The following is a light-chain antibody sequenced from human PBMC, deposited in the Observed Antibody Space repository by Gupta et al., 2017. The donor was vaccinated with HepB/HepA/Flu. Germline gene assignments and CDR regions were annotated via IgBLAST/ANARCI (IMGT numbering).Light chain of an antibody. V-gene: IGLV2-14*03. J-gene: IGLJ3*02. CDR1: SSDIGGYNY. Sequence: QSALTQPASVSGSPGQSITISCAGTSSDIGGYNYVSWYQHHPAKAPKLIIYDVTNRPSGVSNRFSGSKSGNAASLTISGLQAEDESYYYCSSYTNTNTWLFGGGTRLTDL. CDR2: DVT. CDR3: SSYTNTNTWL.